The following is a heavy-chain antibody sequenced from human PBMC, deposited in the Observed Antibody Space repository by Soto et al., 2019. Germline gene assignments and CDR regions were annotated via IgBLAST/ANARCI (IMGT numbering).Heavy chain of an antibody. D-gene: IGHD2-15*01. CDR2: INHSGST. CDR3: ARGYPLIVVVVGATPRWFDP. Sequence: SETLSLTCAVYGGSFSGYYWSWIRQPPGKGLEWIGEINHSGSTNYNPSLKSRVTISVDTSKNQFSLKLSSVTAPDTAVYYCARGYPLIVVVVGATPRWFDPWGQGTLVTVSS. V-gene: IGHV4-34*01. J-gene: IGHJ5*02. CDR1: GGSFSGYY.